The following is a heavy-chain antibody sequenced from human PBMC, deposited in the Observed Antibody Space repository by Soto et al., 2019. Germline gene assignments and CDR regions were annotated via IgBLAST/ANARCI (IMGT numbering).Heavy chain of an antibody. D-gene: IGHD3-22*01. CDR1: GGSFSGYY. Sequence: PSKTLSLTCAVYGGSFSGYYWSWIRQPPGKGLEWIGEINHSGSTNYNPSLKSRVTISVDTSKNQFSLKLSSVTAADTAVYYCARAPLYYYDSSGYYLGSANAFDIWGQGTMVTVSS. CDR3: ARAPLYYYDSSGYYLGSANAFDI. V-gene: IGHV4-34*01. J-gene: IGHJ3*02. CDR2: INHSGST.